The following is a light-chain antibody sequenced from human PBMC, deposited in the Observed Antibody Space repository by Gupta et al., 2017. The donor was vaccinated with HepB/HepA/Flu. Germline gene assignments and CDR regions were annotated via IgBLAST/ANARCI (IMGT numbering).Light chain of an antibody. CDR2: QDS. V-gene: IGLV3-1*01. CDR1: NLGAKY. J-gene: IGLJ3*02. CDR3: QAWDSSTAWVV. Sequence: SSALTQPPSVSVSPVRAASINCAGDNLGAKYACWYQQSPGKSPVLVMYQDSKRNSAIPERFSGSNCGNTATLTSSGTQARDEADYYCQAWDSSTAWVVFGGGTKLTVL.